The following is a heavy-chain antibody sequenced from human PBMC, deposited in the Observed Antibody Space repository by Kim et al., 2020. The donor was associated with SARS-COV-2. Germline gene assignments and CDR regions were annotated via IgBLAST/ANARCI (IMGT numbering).Heavy chain of an antibody. CDR1: GFTSSEYF. Sequence: GGSLRLSCAVSGFTSSEYFMHWVRQGPGKGLVWVSRTNPEGTNTNYADSVKGRFTISKDNAQNTLFLQMNSLRDEDTAVYYCARDSYYGFGSYSAWGWGQGTTVIVSS. CDR3: ARDSYYGFGSYSAWG. CDR2: TNPEGTNT. J-gene: IGHJ6*02. D-gene: IGHD3-10*01. V-gene: IGHV3-74*01.